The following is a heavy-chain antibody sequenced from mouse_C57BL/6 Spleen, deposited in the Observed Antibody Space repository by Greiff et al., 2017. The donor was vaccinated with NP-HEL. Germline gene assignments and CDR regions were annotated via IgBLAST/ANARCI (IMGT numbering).Heavy chain of an antibody. V-gene: IGHV3-6*01. CDR3: ARRSYDYVLYAMDY. D-gene: IGHD2-4*01. Sequence: DVQLQESGPGLVKPSQSLSLTCSVTGYSITSGYYWNWIRQFPGNKLEWMGYISYDGSNNYNPSLKNRISITRDTSKNQFFLKLNSVTTEDTATYYCARRSYDYVLYAMDYWGQGTSVTVSS. CDR1: GYSITSGYY. CDR2: ISYDGSN. J-gene: IGHJ4*01.